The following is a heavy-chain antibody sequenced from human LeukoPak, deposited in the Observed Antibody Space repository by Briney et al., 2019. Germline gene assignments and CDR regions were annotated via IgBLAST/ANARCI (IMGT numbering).Heavy chain of an antibody. V-gene: IGHV4-34*01. CDR3: ARHPDYGDLPNWFDP. CDR2: INHSGST. CDR1: GGSFSGYY. Sequence: SETLSLTCAVYGGSFSGYYWSWIRQPPGKGLEWIGEINHSGSTNYNPSLKSRVTISVDTSKNQFSLKPSSVTAADTAVYYCARHPDYGDLPNWFDPWGQGTLVTVSS. J-gene: IGHJ5*02. D-gene: IGHD4-17*01.